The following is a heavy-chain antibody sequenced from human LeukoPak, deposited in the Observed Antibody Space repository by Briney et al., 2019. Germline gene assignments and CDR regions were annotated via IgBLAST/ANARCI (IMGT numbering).Heavy chain of an antibody. CDR1: GFPFIEYS. D-gene: IGHD1-1*01. V-gene: IGHV3-48*01. CDR2: IGIDSGNT. J-gene: IGHJ4*02. CDR3: ARDHNYASHN. Sequence: PGGSLRLSCTASGFPFIEYSMNWVRQAPGKGLEWISYIGIDSGNTKYADSVRGRFTISADKAKNSLYLQMNSLRVEDTAVYYCARDHNYASHNWGQGTLVSVAS.